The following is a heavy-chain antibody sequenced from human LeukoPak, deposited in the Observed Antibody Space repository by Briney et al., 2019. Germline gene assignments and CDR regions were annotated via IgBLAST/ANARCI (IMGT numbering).Heavy chain of an antibody. D-gene: IGHD6-19*01. CDR1: GFTLSDYA. CDR2: ISGSGGST. J-gene: IGHJ4*02. CDR3: AKGSSWSSGWEGDLYYFDY. Sequence: GALRLSCAASGFTLSDYAMSWVRQAPGKGLEWVSGISGSGGSTYYADSVKGRFTISRDNSKNTLYLQMNSLRAEDTAVYYCAKGSSWSSGWEGDLYYFDYWGQGTLVTVSS. V-gene: IGHV3-23*01.